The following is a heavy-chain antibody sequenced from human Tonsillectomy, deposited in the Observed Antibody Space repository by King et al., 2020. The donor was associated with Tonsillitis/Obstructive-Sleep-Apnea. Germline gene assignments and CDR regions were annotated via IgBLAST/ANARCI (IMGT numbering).Heavy chain of an antibody. CDR3: ARGPYSGSFLGHISFDY. CDR1: GYTFISYG. J-gene: IGHJ4*02. CDR2: INAYNGNT. V-gene: IGHV1-18*01. D-gene: IGHD1-26*01. Sequence: VQLVESGAEVKMPGASVKVSCKASGYTFISYGISWVRQAPGQGLEWMGWINAYNGNTNYAQKFQGRVTMTTDTSTSTAYMELRSLRSDDTAVYYCARGPYSGSFLGHISFDYWGQGTLVTVSS.